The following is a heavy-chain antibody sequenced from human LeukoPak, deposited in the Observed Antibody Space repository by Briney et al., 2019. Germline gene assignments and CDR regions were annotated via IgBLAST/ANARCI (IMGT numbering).Heavy chain of an antibody. J-gene: IGHJ4*02. Sequence: GGSLRLSCAASGFTFDDYAMHWVRQAPGKGLEWVSGISWNSGSIGYADSVKGRFIISRDNAKNSLYLQMNSLRAEDTAVYYCAKDKAVVINTKNDYWGQGTLVTVSS. D-gene: IGHD2-21*01. CDR1: GFTFDDYA. V-gene: IGHV3-9*01. CDR3: AKDKAVVINTKNDY. CDR2: ISWNSGSI.